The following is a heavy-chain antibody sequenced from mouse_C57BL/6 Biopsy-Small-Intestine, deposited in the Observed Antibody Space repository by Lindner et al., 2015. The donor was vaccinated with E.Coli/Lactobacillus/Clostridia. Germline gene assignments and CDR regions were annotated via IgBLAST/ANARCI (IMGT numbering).Heavy chain of an antibody. D-gene: IGHD1-1*01. V-gene: IGHV1-80*01. J-gene: IGHJ4*01. CDR1: GYAFSRYW. CDR2: IYPGDGDT. Sequence: VQLQESGAELVKPGASVKISCKISGYAFSRYWMNRVKQRPGKGLEWIGQIYPGDGDTNHNGKFRGKATLTADKSSSTAYMQLSSLTSEDSAVYFCARGDFGSSYGAMDYWGQGTSVTVSS. CDR3: ARGDFGSSYGAMDY.